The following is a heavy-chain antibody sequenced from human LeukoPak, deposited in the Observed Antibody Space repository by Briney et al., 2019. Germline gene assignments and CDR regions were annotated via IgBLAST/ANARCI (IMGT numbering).Heavy chain of an antibody. Sequence: SETLSLTCTVSGASMTSDYWSWIRQPPGKGLEWIGYISHSGNTNYYPSLRSRVTMSADTSTNQFSLRLSSVTAADTAVYYCARSRGSGNYFDSWGQGTLVTVSS. CDR2: ISHSGNT. V-gene: IGHV4-59*01. D-gene: IGHD3-10*01. CDR1: GASMTSDY. J-gene: IGHJ4*02. CDR3: ARSRGSGNYFDS.